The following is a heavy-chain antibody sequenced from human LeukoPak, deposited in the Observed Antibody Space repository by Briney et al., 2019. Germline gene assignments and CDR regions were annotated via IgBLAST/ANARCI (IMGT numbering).Heavy chain of an antibody. V-gene: IGHV1-18*01. J-gene: IGHJ4*02. D-gene: IGHD5-18*01. CDR1: GYIFTDYG. Sequence: ASVKVSCKASGYIFTDYGISWVRQAPGQGFEWMGWISGYNGNTNYAQSLQGRVTMITDTSTSTTYMELRSLRSDDTAVYYCARDSGYSYGYVLGFDYWGQGTLVTVSS. CDR3: ARDSGYSYGYVLGFDY. CDR2: ISGYNGNT.